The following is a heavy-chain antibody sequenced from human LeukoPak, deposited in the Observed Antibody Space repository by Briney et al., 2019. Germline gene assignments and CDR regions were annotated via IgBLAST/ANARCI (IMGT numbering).Heavy chain of an antibody. CDR3: AKDGGLWVSAHWGDS. Sequence: GGSLRLSCAASGFTFSSYAMHWVRQAPGKGLEWVAVISYDGSNKYYADSVKGRFTVSRDNSKNTLFLQMNSLRAEDTAVYYCAKDGGLWVSAHWGDSWGRGTLVTVSS. CDR1: GFTFSSYA. D-gene: IGHD7-27*01. J-gene: IGHJ4*02. CDR2: ISYDGSNK. V-gene: IGHV3-30*04.